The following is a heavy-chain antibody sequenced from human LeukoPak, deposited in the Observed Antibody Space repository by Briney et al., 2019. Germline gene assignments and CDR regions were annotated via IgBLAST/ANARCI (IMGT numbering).Heavy chain of an antibody. D-gene: IGHD2-2*01. CDR1: GGSISSGSYY. Sequence: SETLSLTCTVSGGSISSGSYYWSWIRQPAGKGLEWIGRICTSGSANYNPSLKSRVTISVDTSKNQFSLKLSSVTAADTAVYYCARVWVCSSTSCYGAMGFDPWGQGTLVTVSS. CDR3: ARVWVCSSTSCYGAMGFDP. J-gene: IGHJ5*02. V-gene: IGHV4-61*02. CDR2: ICTSGSA.